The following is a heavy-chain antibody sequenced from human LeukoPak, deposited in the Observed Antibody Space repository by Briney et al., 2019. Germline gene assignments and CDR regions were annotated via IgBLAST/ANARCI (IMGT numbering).Heavy chain of an antibody. D-gene: IGHD3-10*01. V-gene: IGHV3-30*04. CDR2: ISHDGSNK. CDR3: ARVLNVLLWFGELFPDY. J-gene: IGHJ4*02. Sequence: PGRSLRLSCAASGFTFSSYAMHWVRQAPGKGLEWVAVISHDGSNKYYADSVKGRFTISRDNSKNTLYLQMNSLRAEDTAVYYCARVLNVLLWFGELFPDYWGQGTLVTVSS. CDR1: GFTFSSYA.